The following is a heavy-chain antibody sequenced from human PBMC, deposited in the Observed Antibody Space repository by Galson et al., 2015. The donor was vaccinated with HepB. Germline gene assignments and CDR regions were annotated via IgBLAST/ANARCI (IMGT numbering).Heavy chain of an antibody. Sequence: SVKVSCKASGGTFSSYAISWVRQAPGQGLEWMGRIIPILGIANYAQKFQGRVTITADKSTSTAYMELSSLRSEDTAVYYCARDAITIFGVAIYYMDVWGKGTTVTVSS. CDR2: IIPILGIA. CDR3: ARDAITIFGVAIYYMDV. D-gene: IGHD3-3*01. V-gene: IGHV1-69*04. J-gene: IGHJ6*03. CDR1: GGTFSSYA.